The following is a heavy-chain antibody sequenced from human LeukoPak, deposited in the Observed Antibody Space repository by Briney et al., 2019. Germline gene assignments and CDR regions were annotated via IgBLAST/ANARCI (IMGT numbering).Heavy chain of an antibody. Sequence: GGSLRLSCAASGFTFSSYSMNWVRQAPGKGLEWVSSISSSSSYIYYADSVKGRFTISRDNSKNTLYLQMNSLRAEDTAVYYCAIAIVATIPTDYWGQGTLVTVSS. D-gene: IGHD5-12*01. CDR1: GFTFSSYS. V-gene: IGHV3-21*04. CDR2: ISSSSSYI. CDR3: AIAIVATIPTDY. J-gene: IGHJ4*02.